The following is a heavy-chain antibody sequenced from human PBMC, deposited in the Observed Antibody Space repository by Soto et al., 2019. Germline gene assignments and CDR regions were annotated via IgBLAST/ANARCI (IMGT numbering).Heavy chain of an antibody. D-gene: IGHD2-15*01. CDR1: GFTFSDYY. CDR2: ISSSGSTI. V-gene: IGHV3-11*01. Sequence: GESLKISCAASGFTFSDYYMSWIRQAPGKGLEWVSYISSSGSTIYYADSVKGRFTISRDNAKNSLYLQMNSLRAEDTAVYYCARFSVVVAATLIDYWGQGTLVTVSS. J-gene: IGHJ4*02. CDR3: ARFSVVVAATLIDY.